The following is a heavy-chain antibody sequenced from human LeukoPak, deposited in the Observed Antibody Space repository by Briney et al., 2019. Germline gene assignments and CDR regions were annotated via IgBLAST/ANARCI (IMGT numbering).Heavy chain of an antibody. D-gene: IGHD1-1*01. Sequence: PGGSLRLSCAASGFTFSSCAMHWVRQTPGKGLEWVALISSDGSKNIYADSVKGRFTISRDNSKNTVYLQMNSLRAEDTAVYYCVKGLVQTTMSYSVDYWGQGALVTVSS. CDR2: ISSDGSKN. J-gene: IGHJ4*02. CDR1: GFTFSSCA. CDR3: VKGLVQTTMSYSVDY. V-gene: IGHV3-30*04.